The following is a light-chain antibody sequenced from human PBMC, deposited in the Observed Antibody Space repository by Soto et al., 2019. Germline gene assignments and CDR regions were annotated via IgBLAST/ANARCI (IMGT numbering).Light chain of an antibody. Sequence: QSVLTQPASVSGYPGQSITISCTGTSSDIGRYKFVSWFQQHPGKAPKLMIFEGTNRPSGVSNRFSGSKSGNTASLTISGLQAEDEAIYFCSSSTNTNTLVIFGGGTKLTVL. CDR3: SSSTNTNTLVI. V-gene: IGLV2-14*01. CDR2: EGT. CDR1: SSDIGRYKF. J-gene: IGLJ2*01.